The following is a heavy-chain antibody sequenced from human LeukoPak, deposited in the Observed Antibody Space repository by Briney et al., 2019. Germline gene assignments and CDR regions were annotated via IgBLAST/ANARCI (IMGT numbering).Heavy chain of an antibody. CDR3: ARKPTYCSSTSCPPSVDAFDI. D-gene: IGHD2-2*01. Sequence: GASVKVSCKASGYTFTSYEINWVRQATGQGLEWMGWMNPDSGNTGYAQKFQGRVTMTRNTSISTAYMELSSLRSEDTAVYYCARKPTYCSSTSCPPSVDAFDIWGQGTMVTVSS. V-gene: IGHV1-8*01. CDR2: MNPDSGNT. J-gene: IGHJ3*02. CDR1: GYTFTSYE.